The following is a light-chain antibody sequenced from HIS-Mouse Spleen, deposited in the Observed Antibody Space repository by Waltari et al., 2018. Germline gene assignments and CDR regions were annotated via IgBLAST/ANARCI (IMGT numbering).Light chain of an antibody. CDR2: GNS. Sequence: QSVLTQPPSVSGAPGPRVTISCTGSSPNIGAGYAVPWYQQLPGTAPKLLIYGNSNRPSGVPDRFSGSKSGTSASLAITGLQAEDEADYYCQSYDSSLSGWVFGGGTKLTVL. V-gene: IGLV1-40*01. CDR1: SPNIGAGYA. J-gene: IGLJ3*02. CDR3: QSYDSSLSGWV.